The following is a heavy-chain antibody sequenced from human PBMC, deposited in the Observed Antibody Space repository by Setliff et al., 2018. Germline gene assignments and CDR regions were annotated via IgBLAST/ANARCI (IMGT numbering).Heavy chain of an antibody. Sequence: ASVKVSCKASGYTFNNYEISWVRQAPGQGLEWMGWISGYNDNTNYAQKLQGGVTMTTDTSTNTVYMELRSLRSDDTAIYYCARGYYDHVWGSYRGLFDYWGQGALVTVSS. V-gene: IGHV1-18*01. CDR3: ARGYYDHVWGSYRGLFDY. D-gene: IGHD3-16*02. CDR2: ISGYNDNT. J-gene: IGHJ4*02. CDR1: GYTFNNYE.